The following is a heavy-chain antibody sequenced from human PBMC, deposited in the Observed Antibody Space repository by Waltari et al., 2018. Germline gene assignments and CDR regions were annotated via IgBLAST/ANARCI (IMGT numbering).Heavy chain of an antibody. CDR3: ARQWLVHKGWFDP. CDR2: IYHSGST. CDR1: GGSISSGGYY. J-gene: IGHJ5*02. V-gene: IGHV4-30-2*01. Sequence: QVQLQQWGAGLLKPSQTLSLTCTVSGGSISSGGYYWSWIRQHPGKGLEWIGYIYHSGSTYSNPSLKSRVTISVDRSKNQFSLKLSSVTAADTAVYYCARQWLVHKGWFDPWGQGTLVTVSS. D-gene: IGHD6-19*01.